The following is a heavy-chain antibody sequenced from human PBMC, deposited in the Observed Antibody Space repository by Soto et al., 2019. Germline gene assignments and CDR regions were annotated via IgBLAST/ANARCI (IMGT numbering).Heavy chain of an antibody. D-gene: IGHD2-8*01. CDR1: RDIFTSDG. CDR3: GRRRTYSYAMDD. J-gene: IGHJ6*02. V-gene: IGHV1-18*01. CDR2: ISPYNGRT. Sequence: ASVQVSCLASRDIFTSDGIGWVRQAPGQGPEWMGWISPYNGRTNYVQKVKGRVVMTTDISTNTDYLALRSLRYDDTAVYDCGRRRTYSYAMDDWGQGTTVTVSS.